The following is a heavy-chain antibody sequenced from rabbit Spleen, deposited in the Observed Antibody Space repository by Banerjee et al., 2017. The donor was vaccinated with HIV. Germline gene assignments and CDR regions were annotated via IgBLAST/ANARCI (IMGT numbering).Heavy chain of an antibody. CDR2: IYAGDGST. Sequence: QEQLVESGGGLVKPEGFLKLSCTASGFSFSNKAVMCWVRQAPGKGLELIGCIYAGDGSTDYANWVNGRFTISKTSSTVDLKMTSLTAADTATYFCARDKELDIWGYEFNLWGQGTLVTVS. CDR1: GFSFSNKAV. D-gene: IGHD3-1*01. V-gene: IGHV1S45*01. J-gene: IGHJ4*01. CDR3: ARDKELDIWGYEFNL.